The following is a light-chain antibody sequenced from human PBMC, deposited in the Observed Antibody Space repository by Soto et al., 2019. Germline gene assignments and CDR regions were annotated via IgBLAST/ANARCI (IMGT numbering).Light chain of an antibody. CDR1: SSDVGGYNY. CDR2: EVG. CDR3: TSYTGGSTYV. J-gene: IGLJ1*01. Sequence: QSVLTQPASVSGSPGQSITISCTGTSSDVGGYNYVSWYQQYPGKAPKLMIYEVGNRPSGVSNRFSGSKSGNTASLTISGLQAEDEADYYCTSYTGGSTYVFGTGTKSPS. V-gene: IGLV2-14*01.